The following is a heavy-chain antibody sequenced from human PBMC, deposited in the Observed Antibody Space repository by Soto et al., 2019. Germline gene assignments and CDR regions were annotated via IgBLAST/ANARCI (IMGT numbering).Heavy chain of an antibody. V-gene: IGHV4-34*01. CDR1: GGSFSGYY. CDR2: INHSGST. Sequence: APETLSLTCAVYGGSFSGYYWSWIRQPPGKGLEWIGEINHSGSTNYNPSLKSRVTISVDPSKNQFSLKLSSVTAADTAVYYCARGRGVAVAGTFAKPNWFEPWGQGTLVNGSS. D-gene: IGHD6-19*01. J-gene: IGHJ5*02. CDR3: ARGRGVAVAGTFAKPNWFEP.